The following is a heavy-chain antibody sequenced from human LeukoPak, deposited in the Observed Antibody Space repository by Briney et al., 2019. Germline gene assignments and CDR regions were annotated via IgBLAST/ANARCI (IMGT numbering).Heavy chain of an antibody. V-gene: IGHV3-21*01. CDR3: ARGYCSSTSCYGYYYYGMDV. Sequence: GGSLRLSCAASGFTFSSKSMNWVRQAPGKGLEWVSSISSSSSYIYYADSVKGRFTISRDNAKNSLYLEMNSLRAEDKAVYYCARGYCSSTSCYGYYYYGMDVWGQGTTVTVSS. J-gene: IGHJ6*02. CDR1: GFTFSSKS. CDR2: ISSSSSYI. D-gene: IGHD2-2*01.